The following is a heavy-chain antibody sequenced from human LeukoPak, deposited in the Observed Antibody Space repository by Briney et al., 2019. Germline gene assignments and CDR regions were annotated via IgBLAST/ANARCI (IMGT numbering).Heavy chain of an antibody. CDR1: GFSFSSYA. J-gene: IGHJ4*02. Sequence: GGSLRLSCAASGFSFSSYAMNWVRQAPGKGLEWVSTISGSGDNTYYTDSVKGRFTISRDNAKNTLYLQKNSLRAEDTAVYFCVNGYTYGQYWGQGTLVTVSS. CDR2: ISGSGDNT. V-gene: IGHV3-23*01. D-gene: IGHD5-18*01. CDR3: VNGYTYGQY.